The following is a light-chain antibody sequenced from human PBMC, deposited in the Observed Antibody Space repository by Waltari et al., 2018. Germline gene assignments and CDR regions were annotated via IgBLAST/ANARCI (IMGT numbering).Light chain of an antibody. CDR1: QDIGNY. CDR2: DAS. V-gene: IGKV1-33*01. Sequence: DSEMTQSPSALSASVGDRVTITCQASQDIGNYLNWFQQKPGKAPEVLISDASTLEIGVPSRFSGSGSGTYFTFTISSLQPDDLATYYCQQYDSFPRTFGQGTKLDIK. J-gene: IGKJ2*01. CDR3: QQYDSFPRT.